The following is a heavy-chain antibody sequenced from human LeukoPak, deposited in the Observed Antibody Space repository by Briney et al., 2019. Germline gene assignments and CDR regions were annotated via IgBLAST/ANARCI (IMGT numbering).Heavy chain of an antibody. V-gene: IGHV4-34*01. CDR3: ARRPDGGKFYFYFYYYMDV. CDR1: GESFSGSY. D-gene: IGHD2-15*01. CDR2: INHGGST. Sequence: SETLSLTCAVYGESFSGSYWSWIRQSPRKGLEWIGEINHGGSTRYNPSLKNRVTISVDTSKNQFSLRLNSLTAADTAVYYCARRPDGGKFYFYFYYYMDVWGKGTTVTVSS. J-gene: IGHJ6*03.